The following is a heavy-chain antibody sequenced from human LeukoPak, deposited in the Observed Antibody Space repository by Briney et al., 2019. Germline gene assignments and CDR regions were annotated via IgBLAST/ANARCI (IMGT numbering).Heavy chain of an antibody. CDR3: ARDAIVARGNWFDP. V-gene: IGHV1-69*01. CDR2: IIPIFGTA. D-gene: IGHD2-15*01. J-gene: IGHJ5*02. Sequence: VQESLKGTGCTLSSHAISELRQAPAQGLDWMGGIIPIFGTANYAQKFQGRVTITADESTSTAYMELSSLRSEDAAVYYCARDAIVARGNWFDPWGQGTLVTVSS. CDR1: GCTLSSHA.